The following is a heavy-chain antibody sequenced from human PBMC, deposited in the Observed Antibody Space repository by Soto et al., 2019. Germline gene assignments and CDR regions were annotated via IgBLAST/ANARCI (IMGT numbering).Heavy chain of an antibody. CDR2: ISYDGSNK. J-gene: IGHJ6*02. V-gene: IGHV3-30*03. CDR1: GFTFSTYS. Sequence: GGSLRLSCVGSGFTFSTYSINWVRQAPGKGLEWVAVISYDGSNKYYADSVKGRFTISRDNSKNTLYLQMNSLRAEDTAVYYCARDRGYQLLYRYYGMDVWGQGTTVTVSS. CDR3: ARDRGYQLLYRYYGMDV. D-gene: IGHD2-2*02.